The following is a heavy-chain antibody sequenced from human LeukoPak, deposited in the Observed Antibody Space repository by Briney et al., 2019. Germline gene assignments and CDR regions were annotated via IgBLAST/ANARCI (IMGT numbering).Heavy chain of an antibody. CDR3: ARALFGVVIATNWFDP. CDR2: IYYSGST. CDR1: GGSISSSSYY. V-gene: IGHV4-39*01. Sequence: SETLSLTCTVSGGSISSSSYYWGWIRQPPGKGLEWIGSIYYSGSTYYNPSLKSRVTISVDTSKNQFSLKLSSVTAADTAVYYCARALFGVVIATNWFDPWGQGTLVTVPS. D-gene: IGHD3-3*01. J-gene: IGHJ5*02.